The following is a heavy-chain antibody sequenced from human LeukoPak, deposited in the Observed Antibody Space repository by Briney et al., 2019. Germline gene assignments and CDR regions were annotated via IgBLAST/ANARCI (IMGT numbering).Heavy chain of an antibody. D-gene: IGHD2-15*01. CDR3: VRDFHCSDGSCPLFDY. Sequence: PGGSLRLSCVASGFTFSNYVMNWVRQAPGKGLEWVSTVSASSGSTYYADSVKGRFTVSRDNSENTLYLQMNSLRVEDTAVYYCVRDFHCSDGSCPLFDYWGQGTLVTVSS. CDR2: VSASSGST. J-gene: IGHJ4*02. CDR1: GFTFSNYV. V-gene: IGHV3-23*01.